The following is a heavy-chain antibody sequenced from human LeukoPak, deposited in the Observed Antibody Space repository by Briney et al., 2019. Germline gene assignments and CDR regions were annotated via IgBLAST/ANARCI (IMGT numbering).Heavy chain of an antibody. CDR2: ISGYNGNR. CDR1: GYIFTSYG. J-gene: IGHJ3*02. Sequence: ASVKVSCKASGYIFTSYGISWVRQAPGQGLEWMGWISGYNGNRKYAQKFQGRVTMTTDTSTNTAYMELRSLRSDDTAVYYCARLTHRSSDAFDIWGPGTMVTVSS. CDR3: ARLTHRSSDAFDI. D-gene: IGHD1-26*01. V-gene: IGHV1-18*01.